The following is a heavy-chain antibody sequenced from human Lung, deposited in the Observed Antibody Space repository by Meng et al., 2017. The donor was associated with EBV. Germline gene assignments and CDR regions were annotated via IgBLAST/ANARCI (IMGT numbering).Heavy chain of an antibody. CDR1: SASISSNNY. V-gene: IGHV4-4*02. D-gene: IGHD1-20*01. J-gene: IGHJ4*02. CDR2: IYHNENT. CDR3: ARAPGNWNFDS. Sequence: QLKESGPGLVKPSGTLSLTCTVSSASISSNNYWTWVRQSPGKGLEWIGEIYHNENTNYNPSLMSRVTMSLDKSKNHFSLNLRSVTAADTAVYFCARAPGNWNFDSWGQGTLVTVSS.